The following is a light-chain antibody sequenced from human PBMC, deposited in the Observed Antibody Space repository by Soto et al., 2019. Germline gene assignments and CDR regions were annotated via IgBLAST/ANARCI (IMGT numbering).Light chain of an antibody. CDR1: QSVSSSY. V-gene: IGKV3-20*01. J-gene: IGKJ1*01. CDR3: QQYGSSGT. Sequence: EIVLTQSPGTLSLSPGERATLSCRASQSVSSSYLAWYQQEPGQAPRLLIYGASSRATGIPDRFSGSGSGTDFTLTLSRLEPEDFAVYYCQQYGSSGTFGQGTKVDIK. CDR2: GAS.